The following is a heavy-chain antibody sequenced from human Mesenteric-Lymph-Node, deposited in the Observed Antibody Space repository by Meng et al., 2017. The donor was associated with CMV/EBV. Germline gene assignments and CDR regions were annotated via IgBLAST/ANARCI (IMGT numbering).Heavy chain of an antibody. CDR3: ARVPTSY. V-gene: IGHV1-2*02. J-gene: IGHJ4*02. CDR1: GYTFTGYY. D-gene: IGHD2-2*01. CDR2: INPNSGGT. Sequence: ASVKVSCKASGYTFTGYYMHWVRQAPGQGLEWTGWINPNSGGTNYAQKFQGRVTMTRDTSISTAYMDLSRLTSDDTAVYYCARVPTSYWGQGTLVTVSS.